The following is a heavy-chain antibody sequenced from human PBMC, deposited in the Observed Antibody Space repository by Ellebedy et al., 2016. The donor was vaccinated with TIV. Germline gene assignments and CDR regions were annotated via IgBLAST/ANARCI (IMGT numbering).Heavy chain of an antibody. Sequence: GESLKISCAASGLTFSTYAMHWVRQAPGKGLEWVAVTSYDGSKKYYADSVQGRFTISRDNAKNSLYLHMNSLRAEDTALYYCARGPAGYNAGKHDFWGQGTLVVVSS. CDR3: ARGPAGYNAGKHDF. CDR2: TSYDGSKK. CDR1: GLTFSTYA. J-gene: IGHJ4*02. D-gene: IGHD1-14*01. V-gene: IGHV3-30*04.